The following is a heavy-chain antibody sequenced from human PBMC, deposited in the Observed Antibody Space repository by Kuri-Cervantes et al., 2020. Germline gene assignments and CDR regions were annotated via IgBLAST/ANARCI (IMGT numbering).Heavy chain of an antibody. V-gene: IGHV1-18*01. CDR1: GYTFTSYG. J-gene: IGHJ4*02. CDR2: ISAYNGNT. D-gene: IGHD3-10*01. Sequence: ASVKVSCKASGYTFTSYGISWVRQAPGQGLEWMGWISAYNGNTNYAQKLQGRVTMTTDTSTSTAYMELRSLRSDDTAVYYCARGPYYYGSGSYYNPFDSWGQGTRVTVSS. CDR3: ARGPYYYGSGSYYNPFDS.